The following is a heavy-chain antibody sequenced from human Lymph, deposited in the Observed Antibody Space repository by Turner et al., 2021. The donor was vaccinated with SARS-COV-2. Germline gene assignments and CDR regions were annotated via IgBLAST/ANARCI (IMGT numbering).Heavy chain of an antibody. J-gene: IGHJ4*02. V-gene: IGHV3-7*01. Sequence: EVQLVESGGGLVQPGGSLRLSCAASGFTFSYYWMSWVRQAPGKGREWVANIKQDGSEKYYVDSVKCRFTISRDNAKNSLFLQMNSLRAEDTAVYYCARMGSSSWYFDYWGQGTLVTVSS. CDR1: GFTFSYYW. D-gene: IGHD1-26*01. CDR3: ARMGSSSWYFDY. CDR2: IKQDGSEK.